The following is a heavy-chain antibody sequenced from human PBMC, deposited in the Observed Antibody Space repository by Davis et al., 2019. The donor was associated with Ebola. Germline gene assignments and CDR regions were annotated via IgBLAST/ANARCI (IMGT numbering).Heavy chain of an antibody. CDR2: MSHDGSNK. V-gene: IGHV3-30*03. CDR3: ARDRGIIHYGMDV. Sequence: GESLKISCAASGFTVSSNYMSWVRQAPGKGLEWLAVMSHDGSNKYYADSVEGRFTISRDNSKNTLYLQVNSLRAADTAVYYCARDRGIIHYGMDVWGQGTTVTVSS. J-gene: IGHJ6*02. CDR1: GFTVSSNY. D-gene: IGHD1-14*01.